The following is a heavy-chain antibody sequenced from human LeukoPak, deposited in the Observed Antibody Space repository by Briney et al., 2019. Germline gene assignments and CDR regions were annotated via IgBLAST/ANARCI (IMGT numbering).Heavy chain of an antibody. Sequence: ASVKVSCKASGYTFTSYAMHWVRQAPGQRLEWMGWINAGNGNTKYSQEFQGRVTITRDTSASTAYMELSSLRSEDTAVYYCATDGKRWLHRFDYWGQGTLVTVSS. CDR2: INAGNGNT. J-gene: IGHJ4*02. V-gene: IGHV1-3*03. CDR1: GYTFTSYA. CDR3: ATDGKRWLHRFDY. D-gene: IGHD5-24*01.